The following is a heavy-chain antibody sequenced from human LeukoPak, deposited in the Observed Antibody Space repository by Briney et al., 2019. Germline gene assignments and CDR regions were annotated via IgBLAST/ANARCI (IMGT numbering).Heavy chain of an antibody. CDR2: IYPGDSET. Sequence: GESLKISCKGSGYSVTRYWIGWVRQMPGKGLEWMGIIYPGDSETRYSPSFQGQVTISADKPISTAYLQWSSLKASDTAMYYCARHARRDYGGDYWGQGTLVTVSS. V-gene: IGHV5-51*01. CDR3: ARHARRDYGGDY. CDR1: GYSVTRYW. D-gene: IGHD4-23*01. J-gene: IGHJ4*02.